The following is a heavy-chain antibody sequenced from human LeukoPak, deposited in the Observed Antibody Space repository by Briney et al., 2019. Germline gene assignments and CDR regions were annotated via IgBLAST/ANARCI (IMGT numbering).Heavy chain of an antibody. CDR1: GYTFTSYY. V-gene: IGHV1-46*01. CDR2: INPSGGST. CDR3: ARDEGWPPHPFDY. Sequence: GASVKVSCKASGYTFTSYYMHWVRQAPGQGLEWMGIINPSGGSTSYAQKFQGRVTMTRDMSTSTVYMELSSLRSEDTAVYYCARDEGWPPHPFDYWGQGTLVRLL. D-gene: IGHD2-15*01. J-gene: IGHJ4*02.